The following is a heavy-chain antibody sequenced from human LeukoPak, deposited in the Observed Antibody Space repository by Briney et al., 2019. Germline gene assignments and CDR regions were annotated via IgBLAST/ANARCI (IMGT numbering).Heavy chain of an antibody. Sequence: PGGSLRLSCAASGFTFNSYAMSWVRQAPGQGLEWVSAVSADGDYTYYADSVKGRFSISRDNSKNTLYLQMNSLRVGDTAVYYCAKRRYRDDINCRDFDCWGQGTLVTVSS. V-gene: IGHV3-23*01. CDR1: GFTFNSYA. CDR3: AKRRYRDDINCRDFDC. CDR2: VSADGDYT. D-gene: IGHD5-12*01. J-gene: IGHJ4*02.